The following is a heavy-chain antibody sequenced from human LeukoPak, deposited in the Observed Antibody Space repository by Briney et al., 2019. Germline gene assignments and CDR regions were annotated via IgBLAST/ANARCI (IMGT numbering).Heavy chain of an antibody. CDR2: MHPNSGKT. Sequence: ASVKVSCKSSGYTFSSYEINWVRQAPGQGLEWVGWMHPNSGKTGYAQKSQGRVTMTSDTSIGTAFMKLSSLRSDDTAIFYCARGHYGGNRYFDNWGQGTLVTVSS. CDR1: GYTFSSYE. J-gene: IGHJ4*02. CDR3: ARGHYGGNRYFDN. D-gene: IGHD4-23*01. V-gene: IGHV1-8*01.